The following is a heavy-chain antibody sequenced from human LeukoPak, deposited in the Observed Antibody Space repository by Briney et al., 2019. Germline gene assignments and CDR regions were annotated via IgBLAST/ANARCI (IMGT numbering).Heavy chain of an antibody. CDR2: INHSGNT. CDR3: ARDKDGLDY. J-gene: IGHJ4*02. D-gene: IGHD5-24*01. Sequence: KTSETLSLTCAVYGGSFSGYYWSWIRQPPGKGLEWIGEINHSGNTNYNPSLKSRVTISVDTSKNQFSLKLSSVTAADTAVYYCARDKDGLDYWGQGTLVTVSS. CDR1: GGSFSGYY. V-gene: IGHV4-34*01.